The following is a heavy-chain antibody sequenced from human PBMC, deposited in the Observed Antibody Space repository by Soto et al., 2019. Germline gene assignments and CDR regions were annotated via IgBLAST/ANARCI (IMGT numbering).Heavy chain of an antibody. CDR3: ARILTYSGSSYDSSLYYYRDFDY. J-gene: IGHJ4*01. Sequence: QVQLVQSGAEVKRPGASVKVSCKASGYSFTSYGISWVRQAPGLGLEWLGWISTYIGNTNYAQKLQGRVTKTTDTLTSTACIELRSLRSDNTAVYYCARILTYSGSSYDSSLYYYRDFDYCGHATLVTVSS. CDR2: ISTYIGNT. V-gene: IGHV1-18*04. D-gene: IGHD3-22*01. CDR1: GYSFTSYG.